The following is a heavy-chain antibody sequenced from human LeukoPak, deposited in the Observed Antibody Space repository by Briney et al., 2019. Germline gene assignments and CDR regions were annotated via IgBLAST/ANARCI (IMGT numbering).Heavy chain of an antibody. D-gene: IGHD2/OR15-2a*01. CDR3: ARGGLVHYDSTACL. Sequence: GGSLRLSCAASGFIFSAYAIHWVRQAPGRGLEYVAVISSDGSRTYYADSVKGRFTVSRDNSRNTLSLQMGGLRADDMAVYYCARGGLVHYDSTACLWGQGTLVTVSS. CDR2: ISSDGSRT. V-gene: IGHV3-64*02. CDR1: GFIFSAYA. J-gene: IGHJ4*02.